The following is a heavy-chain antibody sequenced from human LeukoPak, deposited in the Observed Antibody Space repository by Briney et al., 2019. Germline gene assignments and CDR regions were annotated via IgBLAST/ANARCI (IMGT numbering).Heavy chain of an antibody. CDR3: ARDHEVATIRYFDY. Sequence: GASVNVSCTASGGTFSRYAISWVGQAPGQGLEWVGGIIPIVGTATYAQKFQGRVTITADESTSTAYMELSRLRSEDTAFYYCARDHEVATIRYFDYWGQGTLVTVSS. D-gene: IGHD5-24*01. V-gene: IGHV1-69*01. J-gene: IGHJ4*02. CDR1: GGTFSRYA. CDR2: IIPIVGTA.